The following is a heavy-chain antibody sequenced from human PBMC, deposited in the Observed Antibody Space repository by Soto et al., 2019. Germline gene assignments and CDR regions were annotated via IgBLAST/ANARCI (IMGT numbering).Heavy chain of an antibody. V-gene: IGHV3-33*01. CDR1: GLTFSSYG. D-gene: IGHD3-22*01. CDR3: ARGTFYYDSSGHYAPEY. Sequence: GGSLRLSCAASGLTFSSYGMHWVRQAPGKGLEWVAVIWYDGSNKYYADSVKGRFTISRDNSKNTLYLQMTGLRAEDTAVYYCARGTFYYDSSGHYAPEYWGQGTLVTVSS. CDR2: IWYDGSNK. J-gene: IGHJ4*02.